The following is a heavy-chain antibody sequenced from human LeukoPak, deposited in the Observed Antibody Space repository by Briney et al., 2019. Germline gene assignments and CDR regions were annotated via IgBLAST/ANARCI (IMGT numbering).Heavy chain of an antibody. CDR2: IFSSSTYI. Sequence: GGSLRLSCAASGFAFNTYSMNWVRQAPGKGLEWVSFIFSSSTYIYYTDSVKGRFTISRDNSKNTLYLQMNSLRAEDTAVYYCAGGGFGEAYYYYYYMDVWGKGTTVTVSS. V-gene: IGHV3-21*04. CDR3: AGGGFGEAYYYYYYMDV. D-gene: IGHD3-10*01. J-gene: IGHJ6*03. CDR1: GFAFNTYS.